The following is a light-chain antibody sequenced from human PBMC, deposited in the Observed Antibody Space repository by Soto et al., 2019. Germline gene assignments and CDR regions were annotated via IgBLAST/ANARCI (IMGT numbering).Light chain of an antibody. J-gene: IGKJ4*01. CDR2: DAS. V-gene: IGKV1-33*01. Sequence: DLPMTQSPSSLSASVGDRVTITCQASQDISNYLNWYQQKPGKAPKLLIYDASNLETGVPSRFSGSGSGTDFTFTISSLQPEDIATYYCQQYDNLLTCGGGTKVESK. CDR1: QDISNY. CDR3: QQYDNLLT.